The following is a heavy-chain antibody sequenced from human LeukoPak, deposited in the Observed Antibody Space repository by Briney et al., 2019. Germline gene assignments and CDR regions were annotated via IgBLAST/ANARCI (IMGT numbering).Heavy chain of an antibody. D-gene: IGHD3-10*01. J-gene: IGHJ4*02. CDR1: AFTFSSFA. CDR3: ARDDPYGSGSYYVH. CDR2: ISSSGSTI. V-gene: IGHV3-11*01. Sequence: GGSLRLSCAASAFTFSSFAMSWIRQAPGKGLEWVSYISSSGSTIYYADSVKGRFTISRDNAKNSLYLQMNSLRAEDTAVYYCARDDPYGSGSYYVHWGQGTLVTVSS.